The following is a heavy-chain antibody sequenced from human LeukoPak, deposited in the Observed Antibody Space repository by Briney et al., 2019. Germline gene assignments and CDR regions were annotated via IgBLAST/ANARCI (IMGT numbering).Heavy chain of an antibody. V-gene: IGHV3-30*18. Sequence: GGSLRLSCAASGFTFSSYGMHWVRQAPGKGLEWVAVISYDGSNKYYADSVKGRFTISRDNSKNTLYLQMNSLRAEDTAVYYCAKDLKWRGYSYGYGDYWGQGTLVTVSS. D-gene: IGHD5-18*01. CDR2: ISYDGSNK. CDR1: GFTFSSYG. CDR3: AKDLKWRGYSYGYGDY. J-gene: IGHJ4*02.